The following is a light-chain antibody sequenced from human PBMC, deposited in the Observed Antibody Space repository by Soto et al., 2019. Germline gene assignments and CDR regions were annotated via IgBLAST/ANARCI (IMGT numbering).Light chain of an antibody. J-gene: IGKJ1*01. Sequence: EIVMTQSPATLSVSPGERATLSCRASQSVSNNLAWYQQKPGQAPRLLIYGASTRATGIPARFSGSGSGTEFTLTISSLQSEALAVYYGQQYNNWPPWTFGQGTKVEIK. V-gene: IGKV3-15*01. CDR1: QSVSNN. CDR2: GAS. CDR3: QQYNNWPPWT.